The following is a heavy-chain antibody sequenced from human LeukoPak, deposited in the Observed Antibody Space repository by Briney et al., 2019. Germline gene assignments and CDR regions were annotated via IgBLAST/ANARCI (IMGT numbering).Heavy chain of an antibody. Sequence: PGRSLRLSCTASGFTFGDYAMSWFRQAPGKGLEWVGFIRSKAYGRTTEYAASVKGRFTISRDDSKSIVYLQMNSLKTEDTAVYYCTRDPAKGYCSSTSCPSIWGQGTMVTVSS. J-gene: IGHJ3*02. CDR1: GFTFGDYA. CDR2: IRSKAYGRTT. V-gene: IGHV3-49*03. D-gene: IGHD2-2*01. CDR3: TRDPAKGYCSSTSCPSI.